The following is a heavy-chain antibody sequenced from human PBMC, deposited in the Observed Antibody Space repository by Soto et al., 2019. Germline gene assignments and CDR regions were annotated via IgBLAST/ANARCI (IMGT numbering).Heavy chain of an antibody. Sequence: GGSLRLSCAASGFTFSNYAVTWVRQAPGKGLEWVSTISGSGVSTYYADSVKGRFTISRDYSKNTLYLQMNSLRAEDTAVYYCAKDQGSSWYEIDYWGQGTLVTVSS. D-gene: IGHD6-13*01. V-gene: IGHV3-23*01. CDR2: ISGSGVST. J-gene: IGHJ4*02. CDR3: AKDQGSSWYEIDY. CDR1: GFTFSNYA.